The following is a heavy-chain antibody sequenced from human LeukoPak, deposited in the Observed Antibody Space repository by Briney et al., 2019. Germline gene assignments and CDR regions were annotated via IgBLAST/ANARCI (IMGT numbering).Heavy chain of an antibody. CDR2: LYKGGDT. V-gene: IGHV4-4*07. Sequence: SETLSLTCSVAGASIGSFYWSWIRQPAGKGLEWIGRLYKGGDTNYSPSLRSRVTVSADTAKNQFSLIVSSVTAADTAMYYCARGLAPTGEGFYAFDIWGHGTMLTVSS. CDR3: ARGLAPTGEGFYAFDI. D-gene: IGHD7-27*01. J-gene: IGHJ3*02. CDR1: GASIGSFY.